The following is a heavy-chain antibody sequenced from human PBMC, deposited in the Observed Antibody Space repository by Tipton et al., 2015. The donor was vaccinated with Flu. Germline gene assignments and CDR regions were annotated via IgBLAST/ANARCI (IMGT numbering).Heavy chain of an antibody. CDR1: GFTVSSHY. CDR3: ATMNCGGDCYSRYFDY. V-gene: IGHV3-53*01. Sequence: GSLRLSCAASGFTVSSHYMSWVRQAPGKGLEWVSATYTGGSIYYADSVKGRFTISRDNSKNTVYLQMNSLRAEDTAVYYCATMNCGGDCYSRYFDYWGQGTLVTVSA. J-gene: IGHJ4*02. D-gene: IGHD2-21*01. CDR2: TYTGGSI.